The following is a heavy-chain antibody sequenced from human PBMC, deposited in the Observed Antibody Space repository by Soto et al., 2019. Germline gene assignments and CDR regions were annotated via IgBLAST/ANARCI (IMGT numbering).Heavy chain of an antibody. CDR2: IIPTFGTA. J-gene: IGHJ3*02. D-gene: IGHD6-19*01. CDR1: GGTFSSSA. CDR3: ARSETAGHRGFDI. V-gene: IGHV1-69*06. Sequence: QVXLVQSGAEMREPGSSVKVSCKASGGTFSSSAINWLRQAPGQGPEWMGGIIPTFGTANYIEKFRGRVTITADTSTSTAYMEVSSLTSEDTAMYFCARSETAGHRGFDIWGQGTMVTVSS.